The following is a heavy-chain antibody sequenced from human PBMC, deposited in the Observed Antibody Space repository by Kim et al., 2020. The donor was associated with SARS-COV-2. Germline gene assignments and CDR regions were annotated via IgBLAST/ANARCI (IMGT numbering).Heavy chain of an antibody. CDR3: ARQSPRIAAGPWFDP. V-gene: IGHV5-51*01. D-gene: IGHD6-25*01. J-gene: IGHJ5*02. Sequence: PSFQGQVTISADKSISTAYLQWSSLKASDTAMYYCARQSPRIAAGPWFDPWGQGTLVTVSS.